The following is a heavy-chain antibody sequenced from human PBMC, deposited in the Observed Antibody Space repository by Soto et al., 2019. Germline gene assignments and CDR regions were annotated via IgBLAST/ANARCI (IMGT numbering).Heavy chain of an antibody. CDR2: INPNSGGT. CDR3: ARAPPTVTTPSFYFDY. J-gene: IGHJ4*02. V-gene: IGHV1-2*02. D-gene: IGHD4-17*01. CDR1: GYTFTGYY. Sequence: ASVKVSCKASGYTFTGYYIHWVRQAPGQGLEWMGWINPNSGGTNYAQKFQGRVTMTRDTSISTAYMELSRLRSDDTAVYYCARAPPTVTTPSFYFDYWGQGTLVTVSS.